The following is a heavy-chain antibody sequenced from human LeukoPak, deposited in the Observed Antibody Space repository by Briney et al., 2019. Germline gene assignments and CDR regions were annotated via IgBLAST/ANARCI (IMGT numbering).Heavy chain of an antibody. Sequence: GSSVKVSFKASGGTFSSYAISWVRQAPGQGLEWMGGIIPIFGTANYAQKLQGGVTITTDESTSTAYMELSSLRSEDTAVYYCARARLLLMTPNWFDPWGQGTLVTVSS. D-gene: IGHD2-8*01. CDR1: GGTFSSYA. CDR2: IIPIFGTA. J-gene: IGHJ5*02. V-gene: IGHV1-69*05. CDR3: ARARLLLMTPNWFDP.